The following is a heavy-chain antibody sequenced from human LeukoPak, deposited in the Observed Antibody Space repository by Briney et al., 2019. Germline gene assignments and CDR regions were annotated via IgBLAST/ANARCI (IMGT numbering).Heavy chain of an antibody. CDR2: IDSGGTTT. Sequence: GGSLRLSCAASGFNFNKYIMNWVRQAPGKGLEWVSNIDSGGTTTYYADSVKGRFTISRHDAKNSLYLQMNSLRDEDTAVYYCAKGAIFDSWGQGNLVTVSS. D-gene: IGHD2-2*01. CDR3: AKGAIFDS. V-gene: IGHV3-48*02. J-gene: IGHJ4*02. CDR1: GFNFNKYI.